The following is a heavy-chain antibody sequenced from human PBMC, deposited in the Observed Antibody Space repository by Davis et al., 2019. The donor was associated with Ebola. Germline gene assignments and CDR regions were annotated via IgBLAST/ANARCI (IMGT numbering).Heavy chain of an antibody. CDR2: INSDNGDT. CDR1: GNPFGGYY. Sequence: ASVKVSCKTSGNPFGGYYLHWVRQAPGQGLEWLGWINSDNGDTNYAQKFHGRVTMTRDTSISTASMELSSLTSDDTAIYYCATGGGILNYWGQGTLDTVSS. V-gene: IGHV1-2*02. J-gene: IGHJ4*02. D-gene: IGHD6-25*01. CDR3: ATGGGILNY.